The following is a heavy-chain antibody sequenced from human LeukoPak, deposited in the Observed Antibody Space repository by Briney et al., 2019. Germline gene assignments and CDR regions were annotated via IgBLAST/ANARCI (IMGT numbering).Heavy chain of an antibody. CDR1: GFTFTIYA. D-gene: IGHD6-6*01. V-gene: IGHV3-23*01. Sequence: GGSLRLSCAASGFTFTIYAMSWVRQAAGKGLEWVSSVSGSGGSTYYAEFVKGRLTISRDNSKNTLYLQMNSLRAEDTAVYYCAKMMLSSSDAHFDYWGQGTLVTVSS. CDR3: AKMMLSSSDAHFDY. J-gene: IGHJ4*02. CDR2: VSGSGGST.